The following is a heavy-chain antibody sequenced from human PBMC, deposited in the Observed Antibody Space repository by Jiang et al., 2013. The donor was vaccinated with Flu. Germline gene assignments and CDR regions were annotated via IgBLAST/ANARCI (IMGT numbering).Heavy chain of an antibody. CDR1: GDSVFSNSAA. Sequence: SQTLSLTCAVSGDSVFSNSAAWNWIRQSPSRGLEWLGRTYYRSKWYNDYALSVKSRITINPDTSKNQFSLQLNSVTPEDTAVYYCARGRSSDKGDWFDPWGQGTLVTVSS. J-gene: IGHJ5*02. CDR2: TYYRSKWYN. V-gene: IGHV6-1*01. CDR3: ARGRSSDKGDWFDP.